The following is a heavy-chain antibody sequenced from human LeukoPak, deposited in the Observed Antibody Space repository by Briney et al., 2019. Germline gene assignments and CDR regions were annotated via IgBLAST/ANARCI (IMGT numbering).Heavy chain of an antibody. D-gene: IGHD3-16*01. J-gene: IGHJ4*02. CDR3: ARDRYVARYFDY. Sequence: GASVKVSCKASGYTFTGYYIHWVRQAPGQALEWMGWINPNSGGTNYAQKFQGRDTMTRDTSITTAYMELSRLRSDDTAVYFCARDRYVARYFDYWGQGTLVTVSS. CDR2: INPNSGGT. V-gene: IGHV1-2*02. CDR1: GYTFTGYY.